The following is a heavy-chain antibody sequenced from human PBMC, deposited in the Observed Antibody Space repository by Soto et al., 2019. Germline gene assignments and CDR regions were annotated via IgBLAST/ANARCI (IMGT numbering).Heavy chain of an antibody. CDR3: ARASGRDSYSGMGV. CDR1: GYTFIGYY. Sequence: QVQLVQSGAEVKKPGASVNISCKASGYTFIGYYMNWVRQAPGQGLEWMGWINRSTGGAHSAQKFQGWVTMTSDRSSSTAYVELRGLKSDDSAFYYCARASGRDSYSGMGVWGQGTTVIVSS. J-gene: IGHJ6*02. V-gene: IGHV1-2*04. CDR2: INRSTGGA.